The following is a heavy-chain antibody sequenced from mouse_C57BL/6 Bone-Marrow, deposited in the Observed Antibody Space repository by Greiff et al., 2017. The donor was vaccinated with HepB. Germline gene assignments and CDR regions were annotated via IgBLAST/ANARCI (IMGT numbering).Heavy chain of an antibody. Sequence: EVKVVESEGGLVQPGSSMKLSCTASGFTFSDYYMAWVRQVPEKGLEWVANINYDGSSTYYLDSLKSRFIISRDNAKNILYLQMSSLKSEDTATYYCARDRGRQLRLLYAMDYWGQGTSVTVSS. CDR1: GFTFSDYY. J-gene: IGHJ4*01. CDR3: ARDRGRQLRLLYAMDY. D-gene: IGHD3-2*02. CDR2: INYDGSST. V-gene: IGHV5-16*01.